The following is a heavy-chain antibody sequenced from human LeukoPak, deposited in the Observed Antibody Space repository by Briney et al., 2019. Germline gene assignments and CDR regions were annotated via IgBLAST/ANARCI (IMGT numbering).Heavy chain of an antibody. V-gene: IGHV4-59*01. CDR2: IYYSGST. Sequence: SETLSLTCTVSGGSISSYYWSWIRQPPGKGLEWMGYIYYSGSTNYNPSLKSRVTISVDTSKNQFSLKLSSVTAADTAVYYCARDVSDDSSGYLNWFDPWGQGTLVTVSS. CDR1: GGSISSYY. D-gene: IGHD3-22*01. CDR3: ARDVSDDSSGYLNWFDP. J-gene: IGHJ5*02.